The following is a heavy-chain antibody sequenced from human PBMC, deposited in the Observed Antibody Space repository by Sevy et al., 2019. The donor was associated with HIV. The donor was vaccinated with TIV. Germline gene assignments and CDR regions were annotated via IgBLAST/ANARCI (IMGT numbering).Heavy chain of an antibody. D-gene: IGHD2-15*01. V-gene: IGHV3-48*02. CDR2: ISSSSSTI. Sequence: GESLKISCAASGFTFSSYSMNWVRQAPGKGLEWVSYISSSSSTIYYVDSVKGRFTISRDNAKNSLYLQMNSLRDEDTAVYYCARQSGYSGYDSIVVVVAATPRFDYWGQGTLVTVSS. CDR3: ARQSGYSGYDSIVVVVAATPRFDY. J-gene: IGHJ4*02. CDR1: GFTFSSYS.